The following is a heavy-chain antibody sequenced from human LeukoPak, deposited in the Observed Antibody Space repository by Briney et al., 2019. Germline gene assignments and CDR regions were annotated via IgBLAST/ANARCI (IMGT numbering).Heavy chain of an antibody. CDR2: VRSSSGST. D-gene: IGHD6-6*01. J-gene: IGHJ4*02. Sequence: GGSLRLSCAASGFAFSSDAMSWVRQAPGKGLEWVSAVRSSSGSTYYADSVKGRFTISRDNSKNTLYLQMNSLRAEDTAVYYCAKLQQLGGVDYWGQGTLVTVSS. CDR1: GFAFSSDA. CDR3: AKLQQLGGVDY. V-gene: IGHV3-23*01.